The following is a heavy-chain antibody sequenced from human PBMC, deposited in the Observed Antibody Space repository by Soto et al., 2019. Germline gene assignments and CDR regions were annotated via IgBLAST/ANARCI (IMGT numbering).Heavy chain of an antibody. J-gene: IGHJ6*02. CDR1: GYTLTSYA. D-gene: IGHD2-2*01. CDR3: ARENQTRGLYFHYYGADV. Sequence: ASVKVSCKTSGYTLTSYAMHWVRQAPGQRLEWMGWINAGDGDTKYSQKFQRRVTITRDTFANTAYMEVSSLRSEDTAIYYCARENQTRGLYFHYYGADVWGQGTTVTVSS. V-gene: IGHV1-3*01. CDR2: INAGDGDT.